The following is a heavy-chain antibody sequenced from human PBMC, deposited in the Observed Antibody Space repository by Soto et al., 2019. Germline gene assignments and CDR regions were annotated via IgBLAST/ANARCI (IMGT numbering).Heavy chain of an antibody. CDR3: VKMILVAEGPLGFDY. Sequence: VQLLESGGGLVQPGRSLRLSCAASGFSFTTFAMGWVRQAPGQGLEWISSMTGSGATIYYADSVNGRFTISRDNSKNTLFLQMNSLKGEDTAVHYCVKMILVAEGPLGFDYWGQGALVTVSS. CDR2: MTGSGATI. D-gene: IGHD2-8*02. J-gene: IGHJ4*02. CDR1: GFSFTTFA. V-gene: IGHV3-23*01.